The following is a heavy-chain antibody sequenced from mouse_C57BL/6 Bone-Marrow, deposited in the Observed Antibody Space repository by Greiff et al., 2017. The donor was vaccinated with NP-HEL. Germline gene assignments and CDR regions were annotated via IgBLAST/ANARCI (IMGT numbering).Heavy chain of an antibody. Sequence: EVQRVESGEGLVKPGGSLKLSCAASGFTFSSYAMSWVRQTPEKRLEWVAYISSGGDYIYYADTVKGRFTIARDNARNTLYLQMSSLKSEDTAMYYCTVYYGSIYDYDYWGPGTTLTVST. CDR3: TVYYGSIYDYDY. J-gene: IGHJ2*01. CDR2: ISSGGDYI. CDR1: GFTFSSYA. V-gene: IGHV5-9-1*02. D-gene: IGHD1-1*01.